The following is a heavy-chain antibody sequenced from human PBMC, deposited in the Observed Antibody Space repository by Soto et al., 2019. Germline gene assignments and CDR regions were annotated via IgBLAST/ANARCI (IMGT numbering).Heavy chain of an antibody. CDR2: VSHDGRNT. D-gene: IGHD6-19*01. Sequence: VQLVESGGGVVQPGRSLRLSCAASGFTFSDYAMHWVRQAPGKGLEWVAVVSHDGRNTHYADSVKGRFTISRDSSKNTVSLEMPSLRAEDTVVYYCAKGGRQWLVTSDFNYWGQVALVTDSS. CDR3: AKGGRQWLVTSDFNY. CDR1: GFTFSDYA. V-gene: IGHV3-30*18. J-gene: IGHJ4*02.